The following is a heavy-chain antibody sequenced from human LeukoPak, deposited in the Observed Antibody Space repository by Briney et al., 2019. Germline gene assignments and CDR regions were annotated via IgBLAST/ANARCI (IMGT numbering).Heavy chain of an antibody. D-gene: IGHD3-3*01. CDR3: ARDLERYYDLEGRSGY. Sequence: ASVKVSCKTSGYTFTSYGINWARQAPGQGLEWMGRISAHNGNANYAQKFQGRVTMTTDTLATTAYMELRSLRSDDTAVYYCARDLERYYDLEGRSGYWGRGTLVTVSS. CDR2: ISAHNGNA. J-gene: IGHJ4*02. CDR1: GYTFTSYG. V-gene: IGHV1-18*01.